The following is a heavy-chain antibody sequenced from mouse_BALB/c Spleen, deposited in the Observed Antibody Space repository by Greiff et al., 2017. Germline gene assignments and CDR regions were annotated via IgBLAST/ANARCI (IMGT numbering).Heavy chain of an antibody. CDR1: GFDFSRYW. CDR2: INPDSSTI. J-gene: IGHJ4*01. Sequence: VQLQQSGGGLVQPGGSLKLSCAASGFDFSRYWMSWVRQAPGKGLERIGEINPDSSTINYTPSLKDKFIISRDNAKNTLYLQMSKVRSEDTALYYCAREGYYYAMDYWGQGTSVTVSS. V-gene: IGHV4-1*02. CDR3: AREGYYYAMDY.